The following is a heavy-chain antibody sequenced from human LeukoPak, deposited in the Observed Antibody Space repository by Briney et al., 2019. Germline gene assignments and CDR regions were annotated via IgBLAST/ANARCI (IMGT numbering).Heavy chain of an antibody. J-gene: IGHJ6*02. CDR1: GGTFSSHT. CDR2: IIPLFGIV. CDR3: ARIPSGDVDTAMVMYYHYGMDV. V-gene: IGHV1-69*02. D-gene: IGHD5-18*01. Sequence: GSSVKVSCKASGGTFSSHTINWVRQAPEQGLEWMGRIIPLFGIVNYAEKFQDRVTITADKSTSTAYMEVSSLRSEDTAVYYCARIPSGDVDTAMVMYYHYGMDVWGQGTTVTVSS.